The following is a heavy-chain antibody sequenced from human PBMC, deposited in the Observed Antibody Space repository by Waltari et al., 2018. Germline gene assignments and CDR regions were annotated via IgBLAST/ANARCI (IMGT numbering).Heavy chain of an antibody. CDR3: ARGGSGLLWFREEYNWFDP. CDR1: GGSISSSSYY. D-gene: IGHD3-10*01. J-gene: IGHJ5*02. Sequence: QLQLQESGPGLVKPSETLSLTCPVSGGSISSSSYYWRCIRQPPGKGLEWIGSIYYSGSTYYNPSLKSRVTISVDTSKNQFSLKLSSVTAADTAVYYCARGGSGLLWFREEYNWFDPWGQGTLVTVSS. V-gene: IGHV4-39*07. CDR2: IYYSGST.